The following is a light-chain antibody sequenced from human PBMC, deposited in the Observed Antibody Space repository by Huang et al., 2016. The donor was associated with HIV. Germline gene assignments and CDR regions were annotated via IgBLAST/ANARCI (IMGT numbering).Light chain of an antibody. Sequence: DMQMTQAQSSLSSSVGDRVTITFHASHDINNYLNWYQQKPGKPPKLLIYDASNLKIGVPSRFSGSGSGTVFTFTISSLQPEDIATYYCQQYGDIPLTFGGGTKVEIK. J-gene: IGKJ4*01. V-gene: IGKV1-33*01. CDR1: HDINNY. CDR2: DAS. CDR3: QQYGDIPLT.